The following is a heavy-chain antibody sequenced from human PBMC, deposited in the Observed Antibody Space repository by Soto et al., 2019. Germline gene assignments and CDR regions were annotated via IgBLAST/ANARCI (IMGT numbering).Heavy chain of an antibody. CDR2: IYRTGNT. CDR1: GDSMTSGDYS. V-gene: IGHV4-30-2*01. J-gene: IGHJ4*02. D-gene: IGHD4-17*01. CDR3: DRGDYPYSIEY. Sequence: SETLSLTCTVSGDSMTSGDYSCIWILQPPGKGLEWLGYIYRTGNTHYSPSLKSRVSISQDRPKNQFSLELTSVTAADTAVYYCDRGDYPYSIEYWGQGNLVTVS.